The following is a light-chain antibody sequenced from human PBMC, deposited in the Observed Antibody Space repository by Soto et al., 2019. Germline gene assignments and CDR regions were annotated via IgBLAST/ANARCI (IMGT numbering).Light chain of an antibody. Sequence: QSVLTQPASVSGSPGQSITISCTGTSSDVGSYNLVSWYQQYPGKAHKLMIYEGSKRPSGVSNRFSGSKSGNTASLTISGLQAEDEADYYCCAHAGSSTSLYVFGTGTKVTVL. J-gene: IGLJ1*01. V-gene: IGLV2-23*01. CDR3: CAHAGSSTSLYV. CDR2: EGS. CDR1: SSDVGSYNL.